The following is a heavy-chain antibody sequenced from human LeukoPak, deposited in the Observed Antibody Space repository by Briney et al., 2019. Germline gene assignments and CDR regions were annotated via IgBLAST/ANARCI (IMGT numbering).Heavy chain of an antibody. Sequence: GGSLRLSCAASGFTFSSYGMHWVRQAPGKGLEWVAFIRYDGSNKYYADSVKGRFTISRDNSKNTLYLQMNSLRAEDTAVYYCAKDRGLSLDFWSGYLDYWGQGTLVTVSS. V-gene: IGHV3-30*02. J-gene: IGHJ4*02. CDR3: AKDRGLSLDFWSGYLDY. CDR1: GFTFSSYG. D-gene: IGHD3-3*01. CDR2: IRYDGSNK.